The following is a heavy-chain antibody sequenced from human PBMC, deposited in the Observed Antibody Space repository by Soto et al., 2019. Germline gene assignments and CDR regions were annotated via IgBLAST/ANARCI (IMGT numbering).Heavy chain of an antibody. Sequence: QVQLQESGPGLVKPSETLSLTCTVSGGSISSISNHYCSWIRQPPGKGLEWIGYISYSRYTSYNPSLKSRVIISVDTSKNQVSLNLASVTAADTAVYYCATQGFGVLHGLVDVWGQGTTVTVSS. V-gene: IGHV4-59*08. CDR1: GGSISSISNHY. CDR2: ISYSRYT. J-gene: IGHJ6*02. CDR3: ATQGFGVLHGLVDV. D-gene: IGHD3-10*01.